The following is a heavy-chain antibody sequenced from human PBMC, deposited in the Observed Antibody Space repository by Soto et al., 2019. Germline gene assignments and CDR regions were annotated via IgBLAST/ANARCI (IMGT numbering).Heavy chain of an antibody. Sequence: SETLSLTCTVSGGSISSSSYYWGWIRQPPGKGLEWIGSIYYSGNTYYNPSLKSRVTISVDTAKNQFSLKLSSVTAADTAVYYCARQTAMDAYYYYYGMDVWGQGTTVS. CDR3: ARQTAMDAYYYYYGMDV. V-gene: IGHV4-39*01. J-gene: IGHJ6*02. D-gene: IGHD5-18*01. CDR1: GGSISSSSYY. CDR2: IYYSGNT.